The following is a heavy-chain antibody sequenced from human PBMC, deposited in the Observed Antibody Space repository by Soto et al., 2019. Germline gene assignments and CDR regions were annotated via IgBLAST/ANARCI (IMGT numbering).Heavy chain of an antibody. Sequence: PGGSLRLSCAASGFTFSGSAMHWVRQASGKGLEWVGRIRSKANSYATAYAASVKGRFTISRDDSKNTAYLQMNSLKTEDTAVYYCTGVSSSWYNGKSDYWGQRTLVTVSS. D-gene: IGHD6-13*01. CDR1: GFTFSGSA. V-gene: IGHV3-73*01. CDR3: TGVSSSWYNGKSDY. J-gene: IGHJ4*02. CDR2: IRSKANSYAT.